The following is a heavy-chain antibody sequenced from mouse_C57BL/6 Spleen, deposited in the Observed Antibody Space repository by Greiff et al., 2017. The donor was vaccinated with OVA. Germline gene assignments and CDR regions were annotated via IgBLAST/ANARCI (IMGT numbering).Heavy chain of an antibody. CDR1: GYTFTSYW. J-gene: IGHJ2*01. V-gene: IGHV1-52*01. CDR2: IDPSDSAT. Sequence: QVQLQQPGAELVRPGSSVKLSCKASGYTFTSYWMHWVKQRPIQGLEWIGNIDPSDSATHYNQKFKDKATLTVDKSSSTAYMQLSSLTSEDAAVXFGARSLFITTVVATDYWGQGTTLTFSS. D-gene: IGHD1-1*01. CDR3: ARSLFITTVVATDY.